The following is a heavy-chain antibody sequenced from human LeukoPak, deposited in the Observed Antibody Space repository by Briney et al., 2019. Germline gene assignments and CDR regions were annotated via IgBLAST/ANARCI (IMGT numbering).Heavy chain of an antibody. J-gene: IGHJ4*02. D-gene: IGHD3-22*01. V-gene: IGHV3-53*01. Sequence: SGGSLRLSCAASGFTVSSNYMSWVRQAPGKGLEWVSVIYSGGSTYYADSVKGRFTISRDNSKNTLYLQMNSLRAEDTAVYYCAREYSSGYYYDSSGYYDYWGQGTLVTVSS. CDR2: IYSGGST. CDR1: GFTVSSNY. CDR3: AREYSSGYYYDSSGYYDY.